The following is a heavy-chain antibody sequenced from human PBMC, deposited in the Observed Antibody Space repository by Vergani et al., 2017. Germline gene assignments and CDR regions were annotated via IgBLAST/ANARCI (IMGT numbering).Heavy chain of an antibody. D-gene: IGHD3-22*01. V-gene: IGHV4-61*02. CDR1: GGSINSHNYY. CDR3: AGGSCVGSSCYKPLYDY. J-gene: IGHJ4*02. CDR2: IHTSRST. Sequence: QVQLQESGPGLVKPSQTLSLTCTVSGGSINSHNYYWSWIRQPAGKGLEWIGRIHTSRSTNYNPSLKCRVTMSEVTSKNQFSLTLTSVTAADTAVYFCAGGSCVGSSCYKPLYDYWGQGILVTVSS.